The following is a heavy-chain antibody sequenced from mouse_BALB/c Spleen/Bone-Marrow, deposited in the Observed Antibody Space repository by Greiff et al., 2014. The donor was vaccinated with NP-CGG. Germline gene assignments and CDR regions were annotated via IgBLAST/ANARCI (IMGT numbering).Heavy chain of an antibody. CDR1: GYTFTDYN. CDR3: ARSYGNWYFDV. Sequence: EVKLVESGPELVKPGASVKISCKASGYTFTDYNMHWVKQSHGKSLEWIGYIYPYNGGTGYNQKSKSKATLTVDNSSSTAYMELRSLTSEDSAVYYCARSYGNWYFDVWGAGTTVTVSS. V-gene: IGHV1S29*02. CDR2: IYPYNGGT. J-gene: IGHJ1*01. D-gene: IGHD2-10*02.